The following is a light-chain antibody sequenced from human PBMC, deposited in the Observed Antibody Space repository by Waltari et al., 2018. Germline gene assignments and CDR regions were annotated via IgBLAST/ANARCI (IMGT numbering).Light chain of an antibody. V-gene: IGLV2-23*01. CDR2: EDT. J-gene: IGLJ3*02. CDR3: CSYAGSRTWV. CDR1: SSDVGSYSF. Sequence: QSALTQPASVSGSPGQSITISCPGTSSDVGSYSFVSWYQQHPGKAPKLIIYEDTKRPSGVSDRFSGSKSGNTASLTISGPQAEDEADYYCCSYAGSRTWVFGGGTKLTVL.